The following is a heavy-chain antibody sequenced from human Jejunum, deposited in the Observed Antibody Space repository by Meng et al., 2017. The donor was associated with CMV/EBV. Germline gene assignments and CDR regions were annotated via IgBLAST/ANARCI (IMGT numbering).Heavy chain of an antibody. D-gene: IGHD1-26*01. J-gene: IGHJ4*02. CDR1: GLTVSSNY. Sequence: EVQLVDAGGDVVHPGESPRLSCAASGLTVSSNYMSWLRQAPGKGLEWVSILYSSGITYYADSVKGRFTISRDNSKNTLYFQMNTLRAEDTAVYYCARWSGTYYDYWGQGTLVTVSS. V-gene: IGHV3-66*01. CDR3: ARWSGTYYDY. CDR2: LYSSGIT.